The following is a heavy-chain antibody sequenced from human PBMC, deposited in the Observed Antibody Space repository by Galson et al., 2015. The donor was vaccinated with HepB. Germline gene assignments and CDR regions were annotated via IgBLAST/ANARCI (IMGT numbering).Heavy chain of an antibody. CDR1: GFSFKSYS. J-gene: IGHJ4*02. V-gene: IGHV3-30*04. D-gene: IGHD2-8*01. CDR2: VSFDGNHK. CDR3: AGDRPPIGHNGYAPPRD. Sequence: SLRLSCAGSGFSFKSYSMDWVRQTPGKGLEWVAVVSFDGNHKFYASSVRGRFIISRDNSKNTLYLQMNNLRFDDTAIYYCAGDRPPIGHNGYAPPRDWGQGTLVTVSS.